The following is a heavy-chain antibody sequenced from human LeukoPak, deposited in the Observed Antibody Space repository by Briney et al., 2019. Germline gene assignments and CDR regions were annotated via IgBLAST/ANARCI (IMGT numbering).Heavy chain of an antibody. CDR2: IIPIFGTA. Sequence: SVTVSCKASGGTFSSYAISWVRQAPGQGLEWMGGIIPIFGTANYAQKFQGRVTITADESTSTAYMELSSLRSEDTAVYYCARDLVGYSSNFDYWGQGTLVTVSS. CDR1: GGTFSSYA. J-gene: IGHJ4*02. CDR3: ARDLVGYSSNFDY. D-gene: IGHD5-18*01. V-gene: IGHV1-69*13.